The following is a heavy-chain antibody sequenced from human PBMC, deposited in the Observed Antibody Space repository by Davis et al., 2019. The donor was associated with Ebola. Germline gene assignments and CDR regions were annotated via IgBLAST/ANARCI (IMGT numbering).Heavy chain of an antibody. CDR1: SYTFTSYG. CDR3: ASGLVRGESYWYFDL. J-gene: IGHJ2*01. Sequence: ASVKVSCKASSYTFTSYGISWVRQAPGQGLEWMGWISAYNGNTNYAQKFQGRVTITADESTSTAYMELSSLRSEDTAAYYCASGLVRGESYWYFDLWGRGTLVTVSS. CDR2: ISAYNGNT. V-gene: IGHV1-18*01. D-gene: IGHD6-6*01.